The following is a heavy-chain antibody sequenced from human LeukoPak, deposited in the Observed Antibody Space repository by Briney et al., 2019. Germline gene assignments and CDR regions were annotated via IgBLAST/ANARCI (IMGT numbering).Heavy chain of an antibody. Sequence: SETLSLTCTVSGGSISSYYWSWIRQPAGKGLEWIGRIYTSGSTNYSPSLKSRVTMSVDTSKNQFSLKLSSVTAADTAVYYCARDKRSGYHQYYFDYWGQGTLVTVSS. J-gene: IGHJ4*02. V-gene: IGHV4-4*07. CDR1: GGSISSYY. CDR3: ARDKRSGYHQYYFDY. CDR2: IYTSGST. D-gene: IGHD3-22*01.